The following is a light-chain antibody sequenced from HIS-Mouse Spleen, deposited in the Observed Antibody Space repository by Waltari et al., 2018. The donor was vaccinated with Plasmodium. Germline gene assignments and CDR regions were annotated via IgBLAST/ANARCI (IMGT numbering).Light chain of an antibody. CDR3: QQYNNWSFT. J-gene: IGKJ3*01. Sequence: EIVMTQSPAPLSVSPGERATLSCRASQSVRSNLAWYQQQPGQAPRLLIYGASTRATGIPARFSGSGSGTEFTLTISSLQSEDFAVYYCQQYNNWSFTFGPGTKVDIK. CDR1: QSVRSN. V-gene: IGKV3-15*01. CDR2: GAS.